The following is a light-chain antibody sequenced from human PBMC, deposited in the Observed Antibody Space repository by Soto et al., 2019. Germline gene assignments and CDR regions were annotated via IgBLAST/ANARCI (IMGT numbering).Light chain of an antibody. CDR2: DRS. J-gene: IGKJ4*01. Sequence: VVTQSPATPSVSPGERGTLYCRARQDIASRLAWYQQKPGLAPRVLISDRSSRSTGISDRFSGRRSGTDFALSIYGLEPEAFAVCFCQDDDCFRTFGEGANV. CDR3: QDDDCFRT. CDR1: QDIASR. V-gene: IGKV3D-20*01.